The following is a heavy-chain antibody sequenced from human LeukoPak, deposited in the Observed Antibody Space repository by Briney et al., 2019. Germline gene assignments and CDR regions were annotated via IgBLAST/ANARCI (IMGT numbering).Heavy chain of an antibody. D-gene: IGHD1-14*01. J-gene: IGHJ4*02. CDR1: GFTFSSYG. CDR3: AKATGYLL. Sequence: PGGSLRLSCAASGFTFSSYGMHWVRQAPGKGLEWVAFIRYDGSNKYYADSVKSRFTISRANSENTLYLQMNNLRAEDTAVYYCAKATGYLLWGQGTLVTVSS. CDR2: IRYDGSNK. V-gene: IGHV3-30*02.